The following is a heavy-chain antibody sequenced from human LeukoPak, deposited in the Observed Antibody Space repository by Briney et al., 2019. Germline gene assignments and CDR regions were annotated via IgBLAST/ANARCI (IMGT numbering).Heavy chain of an antibody. CDR1: GFTFSSYA. Sequence: GGSLRLSCAASGFTFSSYAMIWVRQAPGKGLEWVSATSGSGGSTYYADSVKGRFTISRDNSKNTLYLQMNSLRAEDTAVYYCAKDRRYDSYYYGMDVWGQGTTVTVSS. J-gene: IGHJ6*02. CDR2: TSGSGGST. CDR3: AKDRRYDSYYYGMDV. V-gene: IGHV3-23*01. D-gene: IGHD3-3*01.